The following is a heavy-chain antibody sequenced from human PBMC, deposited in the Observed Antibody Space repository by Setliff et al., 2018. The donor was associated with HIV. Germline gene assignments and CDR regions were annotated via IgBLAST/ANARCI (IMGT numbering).Heavy chain of an antibody. CDR1: GGSFSGYY. Sequence: ASETLSLTCAVYGGSFSGYYWSWIRQPPGKGLEWIGEINHSGSTNYNPSLKSRVTISVDTSKNQFSLKLSSVTAADTAVYYCARVKSPTNYYDSSGYNWFDPWGQGTLVTVSS. D-gene: IGHD3-22*01. J-gene: IGHJ5*02. V-gene: IGHV4-34*01. CDR3: ARVKSPTNYYDSSGYNWFDP. CDR2: INHSGST.